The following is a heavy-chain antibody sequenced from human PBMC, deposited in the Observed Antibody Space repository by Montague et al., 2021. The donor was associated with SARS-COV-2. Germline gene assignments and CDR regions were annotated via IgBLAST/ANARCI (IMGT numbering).Heavy chain of an antibody. J-gene: IGHJ3*02. CDR1: GGSFSDYY. V-gene: IGHV4-34*01. Sequence: SETLSLTCAVYGGSFSDYYWTWIRQPPGKGLDWIGEINHRGSSNYNPSLKSRVTISVDTSKSQISLKLTSVTAADTAQYYCARAQVTIFAVLIRVPAAGAIDIWGQGTAVTVSS. CDR3: ARAQVTIFAVLIRVPAAGAIDI. D-gene: IGHD3-3*01. CDR2: INHRGSS.